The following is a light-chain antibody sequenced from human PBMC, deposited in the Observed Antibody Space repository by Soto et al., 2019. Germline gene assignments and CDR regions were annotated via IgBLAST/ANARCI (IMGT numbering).Light chain of an antibody. CDR1: QSLSSN. CDR2: GAS. V-gene: IGKV3-15*01. CDR3: HQYNNWTPIT. J-gene: IGKJ5*01. Sequence: EIVMTQSPATLSVSPGETATLSCRASQSLSSNLAWYQQKPGQAPRLLIYGASTRATGIPARFSGSGSGTEFTRTIRSLQSEDFAFYYCHQYNNWTPITLGQGARLKI.